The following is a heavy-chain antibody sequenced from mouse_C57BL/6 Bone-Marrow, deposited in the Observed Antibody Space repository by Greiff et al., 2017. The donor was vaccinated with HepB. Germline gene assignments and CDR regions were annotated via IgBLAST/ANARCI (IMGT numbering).Heavy chain of an antibody. D-gene: IGHD1-1*01. V-gene: IGHV1-81*01. CDR1: GYTFTSYG. CDR3: ARSRTTVWYFDV. CDR2: IYPRSGNT. Sequence: VQLQQSGAELARPGASVKLSCKASGYTFTSYGISWVKQRTGQGLEWIGEIYPRSGNTYYNEKFKGKATLTADKSSSTAYMELRSLTSEDSAVYFCARSRTTVWYFDVWGTGTTVTVSS. J-gene: IGHJ1*03.